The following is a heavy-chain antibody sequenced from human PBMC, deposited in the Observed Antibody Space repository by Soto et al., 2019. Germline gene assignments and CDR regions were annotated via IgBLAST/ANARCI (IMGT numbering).Heavy chain of an antibody. J-gene: IGHJ3*02. CDR3: ASELGYCSSTSCYTAFDI. V-gene: IGHV5-51*01. Sequence: GESLKISCKGSGYSFTSYWIGWVRQMPGKGLEWMGIIYPGDSDTRYSPSFQGQVTISADKSNSTAYLQWRSLKASDPAMYYCASELGYCSSTSCYTAFDIWGQGTIVTVSS. D-gene: IGHD2-2*02. CDR1: GYSFTSYW. CDR2: IYPGDSDT.